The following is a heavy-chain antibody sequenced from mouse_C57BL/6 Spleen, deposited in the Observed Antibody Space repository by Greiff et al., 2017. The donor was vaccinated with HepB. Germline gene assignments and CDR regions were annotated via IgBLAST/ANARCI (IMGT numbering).Heavy chain of an antibody. Sequence: EVQLVESGGGLVQPGGSLKLSCAASGFTFSDYYMYWVRQTPEKRLEWVAYISNGGGSTYYPDTVKGRFTISRDNAKNTLYLQMSRLKSEYTAMYYCARRGDGAMDYWGQGTSVTVSS. D-gene: IGHD3-3*01. CDR2: ISNGGGST. CDR1: GFTFSDYY. V-gene: IGHV5-12*01. J-gene: IGHJ4*01. CDR3: ARRGDGAMDY.